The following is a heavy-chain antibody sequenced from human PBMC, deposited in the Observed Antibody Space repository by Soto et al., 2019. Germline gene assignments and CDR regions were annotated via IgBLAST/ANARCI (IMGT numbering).Heavy chain of an antibody. Sequence: QVQLVESGGGVVQPGRSLRLTCAASGFTFGSYAVHWVRQAPGKGLEWVAFISDDGDNENYADSVKGRFTSSRDNSKNTLYLQMNSLRPEDTAVYYCARDYEYGDLYAMDVWGQGTTVTVSS. V-gene: IGHV3-30-3*01. CDR3: ARDYEYGDLYAMDV. CDR1: GFTFGSYA. J-gene: IGHJ6*02. D-gene: IGHD4-17*01. CDR2: ISDDGDNE.